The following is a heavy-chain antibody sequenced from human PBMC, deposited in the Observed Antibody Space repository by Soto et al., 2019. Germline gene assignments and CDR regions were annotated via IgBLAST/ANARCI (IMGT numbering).Heavy chain of an antibody. V-gene: IGHV3-21*01. CDR3: ARDALRYGSGTYYFDY. D-gene: IGHD3-10*01. J-gene: IGHJ4*02. CDR2: ISSSSSYI. Sequence: GGSLRLSCAASGFTFSSYSMNWVRQAPGKGLEWVSSISSSSSYIYYADSVKGRFTISRDNAKNSLYLQMNSLRAEDTAVYYCARDALRYGSGTYYFDYWGQGTLVTVSS. CDR1: GFTFSSYS.